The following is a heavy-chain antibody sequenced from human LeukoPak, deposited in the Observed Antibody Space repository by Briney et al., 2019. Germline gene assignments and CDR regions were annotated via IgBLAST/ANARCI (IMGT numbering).Heavy chain of an antibody. V-gene: IGHV4-31*03. CDR2: IYYSGST. J-gene: IGHJ6*02. Sequence: SETLSLTCTVSGGSISSGGYYWSWIRQHPGKGLEWIGYIYYSGSTYYNPSLKSRVTISVDTSKNQFSLKLSSVTAADTAVYYCARDKNGHGGPPCGMDVWGQGTTVTVSS. CDR3: ARDKNGHGGPPCGMDV. D-gene: IGHD3-16*01. CDR1: GGSISSGGYY.